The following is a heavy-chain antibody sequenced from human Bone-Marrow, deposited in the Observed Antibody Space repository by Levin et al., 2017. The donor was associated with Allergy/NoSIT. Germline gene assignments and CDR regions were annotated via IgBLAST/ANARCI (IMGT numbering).Heavy chain of an antibody. D-gene: IGHD2-15*01. J-gene: IGHJ4*02. CDR3: ARHRYRIHIDH. Sequence: GESLKISCTVSGFTFSNYWMTWVRQAPGKGLEWVATIKEDGNDKYYEESVKGRFTISRDNGKNSVDLQMNSLSGEDTAVYFCARHRYRIHIDHWGQGTLVTVSS. CDR2: IKEDGNDK. CDR1: GFTFSNYW. V-gene: IGHV3-7*01.